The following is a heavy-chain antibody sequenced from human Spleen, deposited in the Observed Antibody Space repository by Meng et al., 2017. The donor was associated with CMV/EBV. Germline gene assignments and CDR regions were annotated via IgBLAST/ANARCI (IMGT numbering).Heavy chain of an antibody. V-gene: IGHV1-69*05. J-gene: IGHJ4*02. CDR3: ATDQGTKFRVLTFLDY. CDR1: GILNNHA. CDR2: FIPVFDTT. Sequence: GILNNHAITWVRQGPGQELEWLGGFIPVFDTTNYAQKFQGRITISTDESTSTAYMELTSLTSEDTAIYYCATDQGTKFRVLTFLDYWGQGTLVTVSS. D-gene: IGHD2-21*01.